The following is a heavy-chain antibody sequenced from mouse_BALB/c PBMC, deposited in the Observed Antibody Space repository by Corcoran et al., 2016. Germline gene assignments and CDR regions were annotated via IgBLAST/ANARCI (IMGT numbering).Heavy chain of an antibody. CDR1: GYTFTENT. J-gene: IGHJ3*01. V-gene: IGHV1-18*01. CDR2: SHPNNGGT. Sequence: EVQLQQSGPELVKPGASVTISCTPSGYTFTENTMPWVKQRHGKSLEWIGGSHPNNGGTRYNPKFKGKATLTVDKSSSTAYRELRSLTAEDAAVDYWAHGCAYWGQGTLVTVSA. CDR3: AHGCAY.